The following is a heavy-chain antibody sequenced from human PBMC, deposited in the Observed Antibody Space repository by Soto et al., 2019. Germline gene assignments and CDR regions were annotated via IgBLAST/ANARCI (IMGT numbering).Heavy chain of an antibody. CDR1: GFTFRSCA. CDR3: ARDKRDLRFLEWSYYFDY. D-gene: IGHD3-3*01. Sequence: GSLRLSCAASGFTFRSCAMHWVRQAPGKGLEWVALISYDGSNKYYADSVKGRFTISRDNSKNTLYLQMNSLRAEDTAVYYCARDKRDLRFLEWSYYFDYWGQGTLVTVSS. V-gene: IGHV3-30-3*01. J-gene: IGHJ4*02. CDR2: ISYDGSNK.